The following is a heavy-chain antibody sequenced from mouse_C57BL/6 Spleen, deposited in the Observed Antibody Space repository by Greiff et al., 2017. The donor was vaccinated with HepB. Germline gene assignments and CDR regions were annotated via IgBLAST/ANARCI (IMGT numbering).Heavy chain of an antibody. Sequence: QVQLQQPGAELVKPGASVKLSCKASGYTFTSYWMHWVKQRPGQGLEWIGMIHPNSGSTNYNEKFKSKATLTVDKSSSTAYLQLSSLTSENSAVYYCAREGYYDGSSLDYWGQGTTLTVSS. V-gene: IGHV1-64*01. CDR1: GYTFTSYW. D-gene: IGHD1-1*01. CDR2: IHPNSGST. J-gene: IGHJ2*01. CDR3: AREGYYDGSSLDY.